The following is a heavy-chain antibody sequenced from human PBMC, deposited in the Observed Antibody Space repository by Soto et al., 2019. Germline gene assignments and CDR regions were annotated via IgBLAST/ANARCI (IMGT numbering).Heavy chain of an antibody. CDR2: ISGSSSTI. D-gene: IGHD2-15*01. Sequence: LRLSCEASGFTFSSDAMSWVRQAPGKGLEWVSAISGSSSTIYYADSVKGRFTISRDNSRSTVFLQMNSLRVEDTAVYFCARVGDTFDIWGQGTMVTVSS. J-gene: IGHJ3*02. CDR3: ARVGDTFDI. V-gene: IGHV3-23*01. CDR1: GFTFSSDA.